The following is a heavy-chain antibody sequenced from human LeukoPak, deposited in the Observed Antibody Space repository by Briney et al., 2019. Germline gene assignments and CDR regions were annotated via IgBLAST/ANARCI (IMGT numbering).Heavy chain of an antibody. Sequence: SETLSLTCTVFGGSISSYYWSWIRQPPGKGLEWIGYIYYSGSTNYNPSLKGRVTISVDTSKNQFSLKLSSVTAADTAVYYCARGTAARPFDPWGQGTLVTVSS. D-gene: IGHD6-13*01. V-gene: IGHV4-59*08. CDR2: IYYSGST. CDR3: ARGTAARPFDP. J-gene: IGHJ5*02. CDR1: GGSISSYY.